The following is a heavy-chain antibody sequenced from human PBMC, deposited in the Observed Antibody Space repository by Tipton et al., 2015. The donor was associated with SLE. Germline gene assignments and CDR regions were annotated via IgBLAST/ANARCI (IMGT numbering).Heavy chain of an antibody. CDR2: IYYSGST. CDR3: ARGNTGEIDH. J-gene: IGHJ4*02. D-gene: IGHD7-27*01. Sequence: TLSLTCTVSGGSISSYYWSWIRQPPGKGLEWIGYIYYSGSTNYNPSLKSRVTISVDTSKNQFSLKLSSVTAADTAVYYCARGNTGEIDHWGQGTLVTVSS. CDR1: GGSISSYY. V-gene: IGHV4-59*01.